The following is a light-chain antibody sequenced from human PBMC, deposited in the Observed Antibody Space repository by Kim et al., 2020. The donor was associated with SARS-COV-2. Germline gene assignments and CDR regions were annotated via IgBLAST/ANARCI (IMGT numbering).Light chain of an antibody. CDR2: DAS. Sequence: EIVLTQSPATLPLSPGERATLSCRASQNVYTYLAWYQQIRGQAPRLLIYDASYRATDIPARFSGSGSGTDFTLTISRLEPEDFAVYYCQRRYDWPITFGQGTRLGIK. J-gene: IGKJ5*01. CDR1: QNVYTY. CDR3: QRRYDWPIT. V-gene: IGKV3-11*01.